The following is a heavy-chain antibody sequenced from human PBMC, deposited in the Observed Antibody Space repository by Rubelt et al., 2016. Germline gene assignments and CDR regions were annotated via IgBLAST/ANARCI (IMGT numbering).Heavy chain of an antibody. V-gene: IGHV1-24*01. CDR2: FDPEDGET. CDR3: ATFTGYYYYHY. D-gene: IGHD3-9*01. J-gene: IGHJ4*02. CDR1: GGTFSSYA. Sequence: QVQLVQSGAEVKKPGSSVKVSCKASGGTFSSYAISWVRQAPGQGLEWMGGFDPEDGETIYAEKFQGRVTMTEDTSTDTAYMELSSLRSEDTAVYYCATFTGYYYYHYWGQGTLVTVSS.